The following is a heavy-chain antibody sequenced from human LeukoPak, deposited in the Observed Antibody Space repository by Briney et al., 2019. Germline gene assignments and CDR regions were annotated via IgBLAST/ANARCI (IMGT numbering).Heavy chain of an antibody. CDR3: ARDTLHYYGSVTRDY. J-gene: IGHJ4*02. V-gene: IGHV4-61*02. Sequence: SETLSLTCTVSGGSISSGSYYWSWIRQPAGKGLEWIGRIYTSGSTNYNPSLKSRVTISVDTSKNQFSLKLSSVTAADTAVYYCARDTLHYYGSVTRDYWGQGTLVTVSS. CDR1: GGSISSGSYY. CDR2: IYTSGST. D-gene: IGHD3-10*01.